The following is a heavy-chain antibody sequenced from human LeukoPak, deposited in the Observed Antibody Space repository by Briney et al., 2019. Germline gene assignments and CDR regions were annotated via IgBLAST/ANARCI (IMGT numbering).Heavy chain of an antibody. CDR3: AKDLNYYGSSGYYPANY. CDR1: GFTFNSYA. J-gene: IGHJ4*02. D-gene: IGHD3-22*01. CDR2: ISGSGGST. Sequence: PGGSLRLSCAASGFTFNSYAMSWVRQAPGKGLEWVSAISGSGGSTYYADSVKGRFTISRDNSKNTLYLQMNSLRAEDTAVYYCAKDLNYYGSSGYYPANYWGQGTLVTVSS. V-gene: IGHV3-23*01.